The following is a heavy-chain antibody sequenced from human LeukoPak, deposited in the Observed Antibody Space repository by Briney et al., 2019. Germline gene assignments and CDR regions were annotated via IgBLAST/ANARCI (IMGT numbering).Heavy chain of an antibody. CDR3: ARDSGHDYYFDY. CDR2: ISTDGSST. V-gene: IGHV3-74*01. D-gene: IGHD5-12*01. J-gene: IGHJ4*02. Sequence: GGPLRLSCAASGFSFSSSWWNWVGKPQGKGLLWVSRISTDGSSTSYADSVKGRFTISRDNAKNTLYLQMNSLRAEDTAVYYCARDSGHDYYFDYWGQGTLVTVSS. CDR1: GFSFSSSW.